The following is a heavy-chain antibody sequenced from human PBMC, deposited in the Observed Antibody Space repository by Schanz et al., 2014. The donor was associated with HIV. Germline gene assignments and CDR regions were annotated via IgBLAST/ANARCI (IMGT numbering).Heavy chain of an antibody. CDR1: GYSFTSYD. CDR3: ASDLSVYSSSSSV. Sequence: QVQLVQSGAEVQKPGASVKVSCKASGYSFTSYDINWVRQATGQGLEWMGWVNPKSGGTNYAQKFQGRVTMTRDTSISTAYMELSRLRSDDTAVYYCASDLSVYSSSSSVWGQGTTVTVSS. D-gene: IGHD6-13*01. J-gene: IGHJ6*02. CDR2: VNPKSGGT. V-gene: IGHV1-2*02.